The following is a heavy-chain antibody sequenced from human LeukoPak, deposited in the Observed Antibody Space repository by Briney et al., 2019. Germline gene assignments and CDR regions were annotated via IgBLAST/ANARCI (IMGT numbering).Heavy chain of an antibody. J-gene: IGHJ4*02. CDR3: AKVLLHLSQPRPFDY. D-gene: IGHD2-15*01. CDR2: ISYDGNNK. CDR1: GFTFNSYG. V-gene: IGHV3-30*18. Sequence: SGRSLRLSCAASGFTFNSYGMHWVRQAPGKGLEWVAVISYDGNNKYYADSVNGRFTISRDNSKNTLYLQMNSLRAEATAVYHCAKVLLHLSQPRPFDYWGQGTLVTVSS.